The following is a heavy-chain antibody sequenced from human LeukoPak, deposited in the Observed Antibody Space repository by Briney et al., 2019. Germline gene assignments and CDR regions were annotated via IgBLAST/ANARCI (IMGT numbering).Heavy chain of an antibody. Sequence: GGSLRLSCAASGFTVSSNYMSWVRQAPGKGLEWVSVIYSGGSTYYADSVKGRFTISRDNSKNTLYLQMNSLRAEDTAVYYCAKPYSYGYKSSPGDDYWGQGTLVTVSS. J-gene: IGHJ4*02. V-gene: IGHV3-53*01. CDR2: IYSGGST. D-gene: IGHD5-18*01. CDR1: GFTVSSNY. CDR3: AKPYSYGYKSSPGDDY.